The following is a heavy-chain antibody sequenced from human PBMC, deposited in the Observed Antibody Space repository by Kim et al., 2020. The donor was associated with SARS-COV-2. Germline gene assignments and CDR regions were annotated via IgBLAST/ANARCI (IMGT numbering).Heavy chain of an antibody. D-gene: IGHD6-19*01. CDR3: ARDVFLVPSSSGLDY. Sequence: QKLQGRATMTRSTSTSTVYMELSSLRSEDTAVYYCARDVFLVPSSSGLDYWGQGTLVTVSS. V-gene: IGHV1-46*01. J-gene: IGHJ4*02.